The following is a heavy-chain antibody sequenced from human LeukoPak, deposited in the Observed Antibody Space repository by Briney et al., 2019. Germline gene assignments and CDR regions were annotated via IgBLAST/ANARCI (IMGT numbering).Heavy chain of an antibody. D-gene: IGHD3-3*01. CDR3: ARVNTIFGVVIGDMDV. CDR1: GCSISSGSYY. V-gene: IGHV4-61*02. CDR2: IDTSGST. Sequence: PSQTLSLTCTVSGCSISSGSYYWSWIRQPTGKGLEWIGRIDTSGSTNYNPSLRGRITISVDTSKNQFSLKLSSVTAADTAVYYCARVNTIFGVVIGDMDVWGKGTTVSVSS. J-gene: IGHJ6*03.